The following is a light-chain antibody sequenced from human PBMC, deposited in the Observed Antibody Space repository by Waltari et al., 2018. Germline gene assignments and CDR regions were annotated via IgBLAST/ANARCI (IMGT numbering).Light chain of an antibody. V-gene: IGLV2-14*03. CDR3: TSFTRAKTWV. CDR2: GFS. J-gene: IGLJ3*02. CDR1: GSDIGAFNY. Sequence: QSALTQPASVSGSPRQSITISCTGTGSDIGAFNYVSWYQQHSGKAPRLIIFGFSDRPSGISNRFSGSKSGNTASLTISGLQAEDEADYYCTSFTRAKTWVFGGGTKVTVL.